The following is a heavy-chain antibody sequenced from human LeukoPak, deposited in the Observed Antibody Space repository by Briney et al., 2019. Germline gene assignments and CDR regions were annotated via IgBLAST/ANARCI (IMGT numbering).Heavy chain of an antibody. Sequence: SETLSLTCTVSGGSIRSYYWSWIRQPPGQGQEWIGYIYHSGSTYYNPSLKSRVTISVDRSKNQFSLKLSSVTTADTAVYYCARGLYYDFWSGYPYFDYWGQGTLVTVSS. CDR3: ARGLYYDFWSGYPYFDY. V-gene: IGHV4-30-2*01. CDR2: IYHSGST. D-gene: IGHD3-3*01. CDR1: GGSIRSYY. J-gene: IGHJ4*02.